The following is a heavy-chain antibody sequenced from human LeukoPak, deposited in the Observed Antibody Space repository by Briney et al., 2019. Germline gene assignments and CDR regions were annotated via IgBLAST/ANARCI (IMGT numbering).Heavy chain of an antibody. CDR1: GFTFSSYW. Sequence: RAGGSLRLSCAASGFTFSSYWMSWVRQAPGKGLEWVSYISSSSSTIYYADSVKGRFTISRDNAKNSLYLQMNSLRAEDTAVYYCANGPAAATDYWGQGTLVTVSS. V-gene: IGHV3-48*01. J-gene: IGHJ4*02. CDR3: ANGPAAATDY. D-gene: IGHD6-13*01. CDR2: ISSSSSTI.